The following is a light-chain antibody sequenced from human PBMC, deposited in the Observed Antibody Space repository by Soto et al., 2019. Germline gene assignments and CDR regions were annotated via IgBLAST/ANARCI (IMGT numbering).Light chain of an antibody. Sequence: EIVMTQSPATLSVSPGERATLSCRASQSVSSNLAWYQQKPGQAPRLLIYGASTRATGIPGRFSGSGSGTDFTLTISSLQSEDFAVYYCQQYNNWPETFGQGTKVKIK. CDR3: QQYNNWPET. J-gene: IGKJ1*01. CDR2: GAS. V-gene: IGKV3-15*01. CDR1: QSVSSN.